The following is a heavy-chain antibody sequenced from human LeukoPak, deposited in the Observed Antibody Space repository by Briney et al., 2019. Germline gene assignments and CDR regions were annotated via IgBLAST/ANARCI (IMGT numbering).Heavy chain of an antibody. D-gene: IGHD1-26*01. CDR1: GFTFSSYS. J-gene: IGHJ1*01. CDR2: ISSSSSTI. V-gene: IGHV3-48*04. CDR3: ARDNHGSYLSEYFQH. Sequence: GGSLRLSCAASGFTFSSYSMNWVRQAPGKGLEWVSYISSSSSTIYYADSVKGRFTISRDNAKNSLYLQMNSLRAEDTAVYYCARDNHGSYLSEYFQHWGQGTLVTVSS.